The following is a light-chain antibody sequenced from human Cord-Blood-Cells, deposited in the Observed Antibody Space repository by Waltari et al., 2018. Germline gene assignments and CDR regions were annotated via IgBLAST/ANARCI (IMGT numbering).Light chain of an antibody. CDR3: CSYAGSSTLV. CDR1: SSDVGSYNL. Sequence: QSALTQPASVSGSPGQSITISCTGTSSDVGSYNLVSWYQQHPGKAPKLMIYGCSKRPSGVCSRFSGSKSGNTASLTISGLQAEDEADYYCCSYAGSSTLVFGGGTKLTVL. CDR2: GCS. V-gene: IGLV2-23*01. J-gene: IGLJ2*01.